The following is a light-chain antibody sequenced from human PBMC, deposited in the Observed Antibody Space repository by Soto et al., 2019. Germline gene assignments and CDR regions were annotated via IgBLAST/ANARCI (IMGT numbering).Light chain of an antibody. CDR1: SGDAGGYYY. V-gene: IGLV2-8*01. J-gene: IGLJ1*01. CDR2: EVT. CDR3: MSYVGSNIFV. Sequence: QSVLTQPPSASGSPGQSVTITCTGTSGDAGGYYYVSWYQHHPGKVPKLIIYEVTKRLSGVPDRFSGSKSGNTASLTVSGPQAEDEADYYCMSYVGSNIFVFGTGTKVTAL.